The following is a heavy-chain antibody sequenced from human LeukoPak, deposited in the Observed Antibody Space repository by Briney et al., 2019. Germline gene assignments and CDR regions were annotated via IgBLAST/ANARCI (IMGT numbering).Heavy chain of an antibody. D-gene: IGHD3-22*01. CDR2: IYPGDSDT. J-gene: IGHJ2*01. CDR1: GYSFTSYW. CDR3: ARWDYDSTGWRYFDL. Sequence: GASLKISCKGSGYSFTSYWIGWVRQMPGKGLEWMGIIYPGDSDTRYSPSFQGQVTISADKSISTAYLQWSSLKASDTAMYYCARWDYDSTGWRYFDLWGRGTLVTVSS. V-gene: IGHV5-51*01.